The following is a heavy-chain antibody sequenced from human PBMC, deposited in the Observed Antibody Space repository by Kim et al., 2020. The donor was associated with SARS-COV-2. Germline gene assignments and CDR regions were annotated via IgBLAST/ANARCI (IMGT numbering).Heavy chain of an antibody. V-gene: IGHV1-69*13. CDR3: ARAPRYCSGGSCYQFDY. J-gene: IGHJ4*02. D-gene: IGHD2-15*01. CDR1: GGTFSSYA. Sequence: SVKVSCKASGGTFSSYAISWVRQAPGQGLEWMGGIIPIFGTANYAQKFQGRVTITADESTSTAYMELSSLRSEDTAVYYCARAPRYCSGGSCYQFDYWGQGTLVTVSS. CDR2: IIPIFGTA.